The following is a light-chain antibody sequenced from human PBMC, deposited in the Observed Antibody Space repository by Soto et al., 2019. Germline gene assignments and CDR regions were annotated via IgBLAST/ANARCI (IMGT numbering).Light chain of an antibody. CDR2: GDS. J-gene: IGLJ1*01. V-gene: IGLV1-40*01. CDR3: QSNDNGLSGSDX. CDR1: SSNIGAGYD. Sequence: QSVLTQPPSVSGAPGQRVTISCTGSSSNIGAGYDVNWYQQLPETAPKLLIFGDSNRPSGVPDRFSGSKSGTSASLVITGLQADDEADYYCQSNDNGLSGSDXFGTGTXLTVL.